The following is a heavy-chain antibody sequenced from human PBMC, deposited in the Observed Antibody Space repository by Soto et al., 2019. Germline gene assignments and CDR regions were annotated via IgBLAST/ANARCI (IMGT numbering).Heavy chain of an antibody. V-gene: IGHV4-30-4*01. CDR3: ARFLGGDDDHWFDP. J-gene: IGHJ5*02. CDR2: IYYSGST. Sequence: SETLSLTCTVSGFSISSGDYYWIWIRQPPGKGLEWIGYIYYSGSTYYNPSLKSRVTISVDTSKNQFSLKLSSVTAADTAVYYCARFLGGDDDHWFDPWGQGTLVTVSS. D-gene: IGHD2-21*02. CDR1: GFSISSGDYY.